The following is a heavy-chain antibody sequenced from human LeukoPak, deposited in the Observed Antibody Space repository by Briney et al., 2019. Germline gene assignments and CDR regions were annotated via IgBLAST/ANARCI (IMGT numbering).Heavy chain of an antibody. D-gene: IGHD3-10*01. Sequence: PGGSLRLSCIASGFTFGDYAMSWVRQAPGKGLEWVGFIRSRGYGGTREYAAAVKGRFIISRDDSKSIAYLQMDSLKTEDTAVYYCSRERGSGELSDYWGQGTLVSVSS. J-gene: IGHJ4*02. CDR1: GFTFGDYA. CDR2: IRSRGYGGTR. CDR3: SRERGSGELSDY. V-gene: IGHV3-49*04.